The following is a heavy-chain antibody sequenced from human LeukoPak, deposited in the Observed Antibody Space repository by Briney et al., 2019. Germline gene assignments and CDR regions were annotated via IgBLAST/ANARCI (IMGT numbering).Heavy chain of an antibody. D-gene: IGHD3-9*01. V-gene: IGHV3-21*04. CDR1: GFTFSSYS. J-gene: IGHJ4*02. CDR2: ISSSSIYI. Sequence: GGSLRLSCAASGFTFSSYSMNWVRQAPGKGLEWVSSISSSSIYIYYADSVKGRFTFSRDNAKNSLYLQMNSLRAEDTAVYYCARGALHYYDILTGYPLYYFDYWGQGTLVTVSS. CDR3: ARGALHYYDILTGYPLYYFDY.